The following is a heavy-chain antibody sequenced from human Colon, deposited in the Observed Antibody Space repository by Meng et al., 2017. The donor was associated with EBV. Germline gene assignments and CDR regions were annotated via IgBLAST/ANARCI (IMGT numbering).Heavy chain of an antibody. V-gene: IGHV3-15*01. J-gene: IGHJ4*02. CDR2: IKRASDGGTT. CDR1: GFTFTNPH. Sequence: EVDVVGSGGGLGEPGEAPRLSCAASGFTFTNPHMTWVRQAPGKGLEWVGRIKRASDGGTTDYAAPVKGRFTISRDDSKSTVYLQMNSLKSEDTGVYYCTDVGGDMIWGQGTLVTVSS. D-gene: IGHD3-10*01. CDR3: TDVGGDMI.